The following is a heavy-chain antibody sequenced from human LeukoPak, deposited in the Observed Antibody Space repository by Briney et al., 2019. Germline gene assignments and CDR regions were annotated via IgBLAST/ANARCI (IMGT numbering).Heavy chain of an antibody. CDR2: VYDTGST. Sequence: SETLSLTCTVSGGSISSHSWNWIRQTPGKGLEWIGYVYDTGSTNSNPSLKSRVTISVDTSENQFSLNLSSVTAADTAVYYCARDHSTTGEYYFDYWGQGTLVTVSS. CDR3: ARDHSTTGEYYFDY. V-gene: IGHV4-59*11. CDR1: GGSISSHS. J-gene: IGHJ4*02. D-gene: IGHD1-14*01.